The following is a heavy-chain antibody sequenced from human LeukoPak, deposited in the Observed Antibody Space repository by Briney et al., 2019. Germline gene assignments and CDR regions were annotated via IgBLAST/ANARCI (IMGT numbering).Heavy chain of an antibody. CDR3: ASFNGAYYGGDCYSRYFQH. CDR2: IRYDGSNK. CDR1: GFTFSSYG. V-gene: IGHV3-30*02. Sequence: GGSLRLSCAASGFTFSSYGMHWVRQAPGKGLEWVAFIRYDGSNKYYADSVKGRFTISRDNSKNTLYLQMNSLRAEDTAVYYCASFNGAYYGGDCYSRYFQHWGQGTLVTVSS. J-gene: IGHJ1*01. D-gene: IGHD2-21*02.